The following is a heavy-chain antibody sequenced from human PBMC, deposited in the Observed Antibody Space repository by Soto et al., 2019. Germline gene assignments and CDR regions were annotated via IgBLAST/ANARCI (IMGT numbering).Heavy chain of an antibody. CDR1: GGSISSYY. V-gene: IGHV4-59*01. CDR3: ASQPTITGTTDY. D-gene: IGHD1-7*01. CDR2: IYYSGST. J-gene: IGHJ4*02. Sequence: PSETLSLTCTVSGGSISSYYWSWIRQPPGKGLEWIGYIYYSGSTNYNPSLKSRVTISVDTSKNQFSLKLSSVTAADTAVYYCASQPTITGTTDYWGQGTMVTVYS.